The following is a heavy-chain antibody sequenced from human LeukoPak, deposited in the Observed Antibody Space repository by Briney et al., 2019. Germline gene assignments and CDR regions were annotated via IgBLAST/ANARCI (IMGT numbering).Heavy chain of an antibody. D-gene: IGHD5-12*01. CDR3: AYSGYDTPFDY. V-gene: IGHV4-4*07. CDR2: IYTSGST. CDR1: GGSISSYY. J-gene: IGHJ4*02. Sequence: PSETLSLTCTVSGGSISSYYWSWIRQPAGKGLEWIGRIYTSGSTSYNPSLKSRVTMSVDTSKNQFSLKLSSVTAADTAVYYCAYSGYDTPFDYWGQGTLVTVSS.